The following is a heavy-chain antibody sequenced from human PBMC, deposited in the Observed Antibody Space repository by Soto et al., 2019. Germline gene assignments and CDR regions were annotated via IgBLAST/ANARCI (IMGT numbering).Heavy chain of an antibody. D-gene: IGHD6-19*01. CDR2: ISWNSGSI. Sequence: EVQLVESGGGLVQPGRSLRLSCAASGFTFDDYAMHWVRQAPGKGLEWVSGISWNSGSIGYADSVKGRFTISRDNAKNSLYLPMNSLRAEDTALYYCAKTRIAVAGSGMDVWGQGTTVTVSS. CDR3: AKTRIAVAGSGMDV. CDR1: GFTFDDYA. V-gene: IGHV3-9*01. J-gene: IGHJ6*02.